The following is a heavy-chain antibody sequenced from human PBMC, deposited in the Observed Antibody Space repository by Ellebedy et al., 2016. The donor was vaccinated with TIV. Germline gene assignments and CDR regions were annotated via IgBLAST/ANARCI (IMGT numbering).Heavy chain of an antibody. J-gene: IGHJ3*02. CDR3: ARAANYYDSSGYYSGAFDI. D-gene: IGHD3-22*01. Sequence: LETLSLTCTVSGGSISSSSYYWGWIRQPPGKGLEWIGSIYYSGSTYYNPSLKSRATISVDTSKNQFSLKLSSVTAADTAVYYCARAANYYDSSGYYSGAFDIWGQGTMVTVSS. V-gene: IGHV4-39*07. CDR2: IYYSGST. CDR1: GGSISSSSYY.